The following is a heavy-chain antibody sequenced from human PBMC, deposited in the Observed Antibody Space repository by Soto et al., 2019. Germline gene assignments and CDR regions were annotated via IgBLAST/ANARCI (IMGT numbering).Heavy chain of an antibody. V-gene: IGHV4-39*01. J-gene: IGHJ3*02. Sequence: QLQLQESGPGLVKPSETLSLTCTVSGGSIRSSTHYWGWIRQPPGKGLEWIGSTYYSGSTYYNPSLKSRVTISVDTSKNQLSLKLSSVTAADPSLYYCARTQGQLRWYEAFDIWGQGTMVTVSS. CDR1: GGSIRSSTHY. CDR2: TYYSGST. CDR3: ARTQGQLRWYEAFDI. D-gene: IGHD4-17*01.